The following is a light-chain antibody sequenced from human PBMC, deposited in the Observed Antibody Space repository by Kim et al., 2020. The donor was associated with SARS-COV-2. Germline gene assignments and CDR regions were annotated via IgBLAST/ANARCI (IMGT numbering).Light chain of an antibody. CDR2: QDS. CDR3: QAWDSSTAVV. CDR1: KLGDKY. J-gene: IGLJ2*01. V-gene: IGLV3-1*01. Sequence: VSPGQTASIACSGDKLGDKYACWYQQKPGQSPVLVIYQDSKRPSGIPERFSGSNSGNTATLTVSGTQAMDEADYYCQAWDSSTAVVFGGGTQLTVL.